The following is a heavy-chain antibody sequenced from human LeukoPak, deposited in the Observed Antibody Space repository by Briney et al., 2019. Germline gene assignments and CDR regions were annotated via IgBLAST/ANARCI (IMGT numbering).Heavy chain of an antibody. Sequence: ASVKVSCKASGGTFSSYAISWVRQAPGQGLEGMGRIIPIFGIANYAQKLQGRVTITADKSTSTAYMELSSLRSEDTAVYYCARDRGAVRGVMEDYWGQGTLVTVSS. CDR1: GGTFSSYA. J-gene: IGHJ4*02. CDR3: ARDRGAVRGVMEDY. D-gene: IGHD3-10*01. V-gene: IGHV1-69*04. CDR2: IIPIFGIA.